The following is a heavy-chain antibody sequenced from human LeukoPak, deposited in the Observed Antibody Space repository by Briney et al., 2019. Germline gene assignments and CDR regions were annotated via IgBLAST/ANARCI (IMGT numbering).Heavy chain of an antibody. CDR2: IKQDGSEK. CDR1: GFTFSSYW. Sequence: AGGSLRLSCAASGFTFSSYWMSWVRQAPGKGLEWVATIKQDGSEKYYVDSVKGRFTISRDNAKNSLYLQMNSLRAEDTAVYYCARDRGGDFWSGYYTGHFDYWGQGTLVTVSS. J-gene: IGHJ4*02. V-gene: IGHV3-7*01. D-gene: IGHD3-3*01. CDR3: ARDRGGDFWSGYYTGHFDY.